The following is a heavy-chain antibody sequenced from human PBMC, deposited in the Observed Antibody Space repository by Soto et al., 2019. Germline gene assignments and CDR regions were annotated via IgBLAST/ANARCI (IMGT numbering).Heavy chain of an antibody. CDR2: VYYSGNT. V-gene: IGHV4-39*01. J-gene: IGHJ4*02. CDR3: ARHCYGDYVCLDS. CDR1: GGSIGSSDNY. Sequence: QVQLQESGPGLVKPSETLSLTCAVSGGSIGSSDNYWGWIRQPPGRGLEWIGSVYYSGNTHLSPTLKSRVTIFVDTSKNEGPLKLTSVTAADTALYSCARHCYGDYVCLDSWGQGALVTVSS. D-gene: IGHD4-17*01.